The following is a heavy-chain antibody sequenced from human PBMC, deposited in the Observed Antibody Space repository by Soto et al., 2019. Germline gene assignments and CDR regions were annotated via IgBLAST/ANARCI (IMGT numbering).Heavy chain of an antibody. Sequence: QVQLVQSGAEVKKPGSSVKVSCKASGGTFNTYTISWVRQAPGQGLEWMGRIIPILGIAKYAQKFQGRVTITADKSTSTAYMELSSLGSEDTAVYSCAREIAVAGKASDVFEIWGQGTMVTVPS. CDR3: AREIAVAGKASDVFEI. J-gene: IGHJ3*02. CDR1: GGTFNTYT. CDR2: IIPILGIA. D-gene: IGHD6-19*01. V-gene: IGHV1-69*02.